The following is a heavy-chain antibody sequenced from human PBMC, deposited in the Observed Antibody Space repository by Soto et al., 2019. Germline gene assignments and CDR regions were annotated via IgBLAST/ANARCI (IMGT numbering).Heavy chain of an antibody. CDR3: ARDAHPLGVAFDY. J-gene: IGHJ4*02. CDR1: GGSISSGGYY. Sequence: QVQLQESGPGLVKPSQTLSLTCTVSGGSISSGGYYWSWIRQHPGKGLEWIGYIYYSGSTYYNPSLKSRVTISVATSKNQFSLKLSSVTAADTAVYYCARDAHPLGVAFDYWGQGTLVTVSS. D-gene: IGHD3-3*01. CDR2: IYYSGST. V-gene: IGHV4-31*03.